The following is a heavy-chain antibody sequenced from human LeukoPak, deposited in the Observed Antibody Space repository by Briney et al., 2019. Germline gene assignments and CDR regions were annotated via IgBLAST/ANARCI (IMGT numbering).Heavy chain of an antibody. D-gene: IGHD3-10*01. J-gene: IGHJ4*02. Sequence: SETLSLTCTVSGGSISSYYWSWIRQPPGKGLEWIGYIYYSGSTNYNPSLKSRVTISVDKSKNQFSLKLSSVTAADTAVYYCAREPVDYYGSGSFDWGQGTLVTVSS. CDR3: AREPVDYYGSGSFD. CDR2: IYYSGST. V-gene: IGHV4-59*12. CDR1: GGSISSYY.